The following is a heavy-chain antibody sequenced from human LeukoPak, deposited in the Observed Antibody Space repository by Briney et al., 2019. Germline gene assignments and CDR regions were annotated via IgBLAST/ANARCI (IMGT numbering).Heavy chain of an antibody. V-gene: IGHV4-39*01. J-gene: IGHJ4*02. CDR3: AGIYCDFWSGYYGPFDY. CDR2: IYYSGST. CDR1: GGSISSSSYY. D-gene: IGHD3-3*01. Sequence: SETLSLTCTVSGGSISSSSYYWGWIRQPPGKGLEWIGSIYYSGSTYYNPSLKSRVTISVDTSKNQFSLKLSSVTAADTAVYYCAGIYCDFWSGYYGPFDYWGQGTLVTVSS.